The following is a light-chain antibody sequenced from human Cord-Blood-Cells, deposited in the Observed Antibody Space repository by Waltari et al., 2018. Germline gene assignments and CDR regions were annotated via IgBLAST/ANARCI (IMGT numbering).Light chain of an antibody. CDR2: GAS. CDR3: QQYGSSPLYS. Sequence: EIVLTPSPGTLSLSPGERAPLSCRASQSVSSSYLAWYQQKPGQAPRLLIYGASSRATGIPDRFSGSGSGTDFTLTISRLEPEDFAVYYCQQYGSSPLYSFGQGTKLEIK. V-gene: IGKV3-20*01. CDR1: QSVSSSY. J-gene: IGKJ2*03.